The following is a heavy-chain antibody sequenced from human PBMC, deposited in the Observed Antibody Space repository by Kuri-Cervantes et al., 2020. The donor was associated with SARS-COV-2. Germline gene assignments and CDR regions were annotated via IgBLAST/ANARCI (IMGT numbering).Heavy chain of an antibody. CDR1: GFTFSSYD. D-gene: IGHD1-1*01. Sequence: GGSLRLSCAVSGFTFSSYDMHWVRQATGKGLDWVSAIGTAGDTYYAGSVKGRFTISRKNAKNSLYLQMNSLRAGDTAVYYCARGDVQSGVDAFDIWGQGTMVTVSS. J-gene: IGHJ3*02. CDR3: ARGDVQSGVDAFDI. V-gene: IGHV3-13*01. CDR2: IGTAGDT.